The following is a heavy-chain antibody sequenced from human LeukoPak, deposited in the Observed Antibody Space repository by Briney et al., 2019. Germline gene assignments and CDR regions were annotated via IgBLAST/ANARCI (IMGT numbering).Heavy chain of an antibody. Sequence: ASVKISCKGSGYTFTSYYMHWVRQAPGQGLEWMGIINPSGGSTSYAQKFQGRVTMTRDTSTSTVYMELSSLRSEDTAVYYCAREPPHYYGSGSYRFDYWGQGTLVTVSS. D-gene: IGHD3-10*01. J-gene: IGHJ4*02. V-gene: IGHV1-46*01. CDR2: INPSGGST. CDR1: GYTFTSYY. CDR3: AREPPHYYGSGSYRFDY.